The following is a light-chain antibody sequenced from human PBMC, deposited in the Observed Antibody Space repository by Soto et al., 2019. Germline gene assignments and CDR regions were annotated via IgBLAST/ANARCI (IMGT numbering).Light chain of an antibody. J-gene: IGLJ2*01. CDR3: SSYTSISASAI. Sequence: QSALTQPASVSGSPGQSITISCTGSSTDVGGYNSVSWYQQHPGKVPKLVIYDVINRPSGISNRFSGSKSGNTASLTISGLQAEDEAHSYCSSYTSISASAIFGGGTQVTVL. CDR2: DVI. V-gene: IGLV2-14*03. CDR1: STDVGGYNS.